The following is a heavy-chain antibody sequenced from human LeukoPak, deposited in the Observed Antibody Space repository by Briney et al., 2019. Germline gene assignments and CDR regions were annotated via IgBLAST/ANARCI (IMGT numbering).Heavy chain of an antibody. V-gene: IGHV3-74*01. D-gene: IGHD3-3*01. Sequence: PGGSLRLSCAASGFTFSSYWMHWVRQAPGKGLVWVSRINSDGSSTIYADSVKGRFTISRDNAKNTLYLQTNSLRAEDTAVYYCARGPFWSGYYKSPPNWFDPWGQGTLVTVSS. CDR1: GFTFSSYW. CDR3: ARGPFWSGYYKSPPNWFDP. CDR2: INSDGSST. J-gene: IGHJ5*02.